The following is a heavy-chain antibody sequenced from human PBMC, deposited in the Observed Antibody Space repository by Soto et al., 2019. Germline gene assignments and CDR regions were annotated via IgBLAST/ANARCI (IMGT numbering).Heavy chain of an antibody. CDR3: ARDRGEMATITPYYYYGMDV. J-gene: IGHJ6*02. V-gene: IGHV4-31*03. CDR1: GGSISSGGYY. Sequence: SETLSLTCTVSGGSISSGGYYWSWILQHPGKGLEWIVYIYYSGSTYYNPSLKSRVTISVDTSKNQFSLKLSSVTAADTAVYYCARDRGEMATITPYYYYGMDVWGQGTTVTVSS. D-gene: IGHD5-12*01. CDR2: IYYSGST.